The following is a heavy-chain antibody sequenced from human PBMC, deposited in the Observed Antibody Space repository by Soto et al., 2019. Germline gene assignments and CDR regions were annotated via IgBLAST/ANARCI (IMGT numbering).Heavy chain of an antibody. V-gene: IGHV1-69*04. J-gene: IGHJ4*02. CDR2: IIPILGIA. Sequence: SVKVSCKASGYTFTSYGISWVRQAPGQGLEWMGRIIPILGIANYAQKFQGRVTITADKSTSTAYMELSSLRSEDTAVYYCAREWDTAMAPDYWGQGTLVTVSS. CDR3: AREWDTAMAPDY. D-gene: IGHD5-18*01. CDR1: GYTFTSYG.